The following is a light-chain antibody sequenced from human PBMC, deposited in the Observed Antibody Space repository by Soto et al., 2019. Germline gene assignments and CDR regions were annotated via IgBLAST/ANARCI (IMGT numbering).Light chain of an antibody. CDR1: QSISTW. CDR2: DAS. Sequence: GDRVIITCRASQSISTWLAWYQQKPGKAPKVLIYDASSLESGVPSRFSGSGSGTEFTLTISRLQPDDFATYYCQQYSSYSALTF. CDR3: QQYSSYSALT. V-gene: IGKV1-5*01. J-gene: IGKJ4*01.